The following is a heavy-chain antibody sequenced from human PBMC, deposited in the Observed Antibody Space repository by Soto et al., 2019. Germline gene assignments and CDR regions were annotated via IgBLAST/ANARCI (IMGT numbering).Heavy chain of an antibody. D-gene: IGHD1-26*01. Sequence: SETLSLTCDVSSGSITTSVLWTWVRQFPGKGLEWIGEIAHDGHTNYNPSLSGRVTMSVDLSNSQFSLNVASVTATDTAVYFCVGGRDYDYWGQGALVTVSS. CDR2: IAHDGHT. CDR3: VGGRDYDY. J-gene: IGHJ4*02. V-gene: IGHV4-4*02. CDR1: SGSITTSVL.